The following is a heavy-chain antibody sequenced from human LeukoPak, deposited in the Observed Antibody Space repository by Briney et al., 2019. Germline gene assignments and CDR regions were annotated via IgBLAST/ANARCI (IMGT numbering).Heavy chain of an antibody. CDR2: IKQDGSEK. CDR3: ARDPDYDFWSGYYPYYYSTGMDV. Sequence: GGSLRLSCAASGFTFSSYWMSWVRQAPGKGLEWVANIKQDGSEKYYVDSVKGRFTISRDNAKNSLYLQMNSLRAEDTAVYYCARDPDYDFWSGYYPYYYSTGMDVWGKGTTVTVSS. J-gene: IGHJ6*04. V-gene: IGHV3-7*01. D-gene: IGHD3-3*01. CDR1: GFTFSSYW.